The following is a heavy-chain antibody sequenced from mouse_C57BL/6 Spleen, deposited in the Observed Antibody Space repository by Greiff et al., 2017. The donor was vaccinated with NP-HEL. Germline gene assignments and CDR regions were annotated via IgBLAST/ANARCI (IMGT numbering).Heavy chain of an antibody. V-gene: IGHV2-9*01. CDR3: AKRVYDGYSNWYFDV. J-gene: IGHJ1*03. Sequence: VKLMESGPGLVAPSQSLSITCTVSGFSLTSYGVDWVRQPPGKGLEWLGVIWGGGSTNYNSALMSRLSISKDNSKSQVFLKMNSLQTDDTAMYYCAKRVYDGYSNWYFDVWGTGTTVTVSS. D-gene: IGHD2-3*01. CDR1: GFSLTSYG. CDR2: IWGGGST.